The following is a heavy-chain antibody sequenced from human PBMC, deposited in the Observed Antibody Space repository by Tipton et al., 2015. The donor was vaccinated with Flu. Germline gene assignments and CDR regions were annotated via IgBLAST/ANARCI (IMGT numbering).Heavy chain of an antibody. J-gene: IGHJ4*02. CDR2: IYWNDDK. Sequence: LVKPSQTLTLTCTFSGFSLSTSGVGVGWIRQPPGKALEWLALIYWNDDKPYRPSLKSRLTITKDTSKNQVVLTMSNMDPVDSGTYYCALRGERQSGFDYWGQGTLVTVSS. CDR1: GFSLSTSGVG. D-gene: IGHD1-1*01. V-gene: IGHV2-5*04. CDR3: ALRGERQSGFDY.